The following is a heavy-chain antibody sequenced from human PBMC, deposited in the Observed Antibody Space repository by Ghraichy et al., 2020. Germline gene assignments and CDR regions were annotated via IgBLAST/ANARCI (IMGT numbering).Heavy chain of an antibody. CDR2: IIPIFGTA. CDR3: AREGRLGGGGDAFDI. V-gene: IGHV1-69*13. J-gene: IGHJ3*02. Sequence: SVKVSCKASGGTFSSYAISWVRQAPGQGLEWMGGIIPIFGTANYAQKFQGRVTITADESTSTAYMELSSLRSEDTAVYYWAREGRLGGGGDAFDIWGQGTMVTVSS. CDR1: GGTFSSYA. D-gene: IGHD1-26*01.